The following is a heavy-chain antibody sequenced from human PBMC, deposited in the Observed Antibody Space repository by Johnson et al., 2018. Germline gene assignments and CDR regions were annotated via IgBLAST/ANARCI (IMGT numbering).Heavy chain of an antibody. V-gene: IGHV3-7*01. CDR2: INQDGSEK. CDR1: EFIFSGYL. D-gene: IGHD1-26*01. CDR3: ARVPSSGSNSGAFEI. J-gene: IGHJ3*02. Sequence: VQLVESGGGLVQPGGSLRLSCAASEFIFSGYLMTWVRQAPGKGLEWVANINQDGSEKYYVDSVKGRFTISRDNAKNSLYLQMNSLRDEDTAGYYCARVPSSGSNSGAFEIWGQGTMVTVSS.